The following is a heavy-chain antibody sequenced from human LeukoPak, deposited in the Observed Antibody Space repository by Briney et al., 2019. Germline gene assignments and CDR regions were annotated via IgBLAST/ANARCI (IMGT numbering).Heavy chain of an antibody. CDR3: ARDYSSGWYGHQGYFDY. V-gene: IGHV3-7*03. J-gene: IGHJ4*02. CDR2: IKQGGSEK. Sequence: GGSLRLSCAASGFTFRIYWMSWVRQAPGKGLEWVAYIKQGGSEKYYVASVKGLFTISRDNTKNSHYLKMNSLRAEDTAVYYCARDYSSGWYGHQGYFDYWGQGTLVTVSS. CDR1: GFTFRIYW. D-gene: IGHD6-19*01.